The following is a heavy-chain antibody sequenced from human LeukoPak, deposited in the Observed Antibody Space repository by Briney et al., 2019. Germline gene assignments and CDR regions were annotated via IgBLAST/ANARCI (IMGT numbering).Heavy chain of an antibody. D-gene: IGHD2-2*01. V-gene: IGHV1-69*05. CDR1: GGTFSSYA. CDR2: IIPIFGTA. J-gene: IGHJ6*03. Sequence: SSVKVSCKASGGTFSSYAISWVRQAPGQGLEWMGGIIPIFGTANYAQKFQGRVTITTDESTSTAYMELSSLRSEDTAVYYCARVARENIVVVPAALGYYYYYYMDVWGKGATVTVSS. CDR3: ARVARENIVVVPAALGYYYYYYMDV.